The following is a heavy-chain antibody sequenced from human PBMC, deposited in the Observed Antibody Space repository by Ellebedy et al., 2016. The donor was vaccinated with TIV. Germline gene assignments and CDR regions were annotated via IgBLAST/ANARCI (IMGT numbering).Heavy chain of an antibody. Sequence: ASVKVSXXASGYTFTSNDINWVRQAPGQGPECMGWLNPNSGNTGYAQTFQGRVTLTRNNSISTAYMELSSLRSEDTAVYYCVRFFRNQLPRMDVWGEGTTVTVSS. D-gene: IGHD1-14*01. J-gene: IGHJ6*03. V-gene: IGHV1-8*01. CDR1: GYTFTSND. CDR3: VRFFRNQLPRMDV. CDR2: LNPNSGNT.